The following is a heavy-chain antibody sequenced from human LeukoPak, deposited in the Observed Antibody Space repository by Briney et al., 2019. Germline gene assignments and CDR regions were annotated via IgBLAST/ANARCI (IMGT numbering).Heavy chain of an antibody. CDR2: INSDGSIT. Sequence: GGSLRLSCAASGFTFSNYNMNWVRQAPGKGLVWVSRINSDGSITTYADSVKGRFTISRDNAKNSLYLQMNSLRDEDTAVYYCARGVDYWGQGTLVTVSS. V-gene: IGHV3-48*02. CDR3: ARGVDY. CDR1: GFTFSNYN. J-gene: IGHJ4*02.